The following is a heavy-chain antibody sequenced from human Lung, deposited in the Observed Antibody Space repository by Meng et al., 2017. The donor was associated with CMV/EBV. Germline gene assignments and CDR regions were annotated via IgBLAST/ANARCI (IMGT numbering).Heavy chain of an antibody. J-gene: IGHJ5*02. V-gene: IGHV3-49*04. D-gene: IGHD2-21*01. CDR2: IRSKAYGGTT. CDR3: TSLVIAILGGLWFDP. CDR1: GFTFGDYA. Sequence: GGSLRLXXTASGFTFGDYAMSWVRQAPGKGLEWVGFIRSKAYGGTTEYAASVKGRFTISRDDSKSIAYLQMNSLKTEDTAVYYCTSLVIAILGGLWFDPWGQGTLVTSPQ.